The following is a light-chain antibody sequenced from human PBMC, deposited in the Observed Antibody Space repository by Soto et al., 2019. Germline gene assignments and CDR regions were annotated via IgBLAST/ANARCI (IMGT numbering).Light chain of an antibody. CDR1: QSVSSN. Sequence: QPQAALSASQGERATLSCRASQSVSSNLAWYQQKPGLAPRLLISGASNRAAGIPDRFSGSGSGTDFTLTISRLEPEDFAVYYCQQYDSSPRTFGQGTKVDIK. CDR3: QQYDSSPRT. CDR2: GAS. V-gene: IGKV3-20*01. J-gene: IGKJ1*01.